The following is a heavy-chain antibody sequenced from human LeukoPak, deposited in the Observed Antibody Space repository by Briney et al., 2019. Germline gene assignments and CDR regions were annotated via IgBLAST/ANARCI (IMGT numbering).Heavy chain of an antibody. D-gene: IGHD1-26*01. Sequence: GGTLRISCAASGFTFSSYSMNWVGQAPGQVLHWVSYISSSSSTIYYADSVKGRFTISRDNAKNSLYLQMNSLRAEDTAVYYCARDGGSYWGGLWDYWGQGTLVTVSS. CDR3: ARDGGSYWGGLWDY. CDR1: GFTFSSYS. CDR2: ISSSSSTI. V-gene: IGHV3-48*01. J-gene: IGHJ4*02.